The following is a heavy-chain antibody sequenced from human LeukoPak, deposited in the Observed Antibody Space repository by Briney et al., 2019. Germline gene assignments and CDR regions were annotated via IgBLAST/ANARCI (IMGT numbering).Heavy chain of an antibody. J-gene: IGHJ4*02. V-gene: IGHV7-4-1*02. CDR1: GNTFTSYG. CDR2: INTNTGNP. CDR3: ARRYCSGGSCFDY. Sequence: ASVKVSCKASGNTFTSYGISWVRQAPGQGLEWMGWINTNTGNPTYAQGFTGRFVFSLDTSVNTAYLQISSLKAEDTAVYYCARRYCSGGSCFDYWGQGTLVTVSS. D-gene: IGHD2-15*01.